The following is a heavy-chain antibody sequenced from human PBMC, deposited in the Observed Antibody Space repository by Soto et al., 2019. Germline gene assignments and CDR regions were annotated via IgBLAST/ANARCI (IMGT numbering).Heavy chain of an antibody. Sequence: PGGSLRLSCVASGFTFSDYSMNWVRQAPGKGLEWVASITSTSSYIYYADSMKGRFTISRDNAKNSVYLQMNSLGPEDTAVYYCALWVLDWLPHSFDFWGQGTLVTVSS. CDR2: ITSTSSYI. D-gene: IGHD3-3*01. J-gene: IGHJ4*02. V-gene: IGHV3-21*01. CDR3: ALWVLDWLPHSFDF. CDR1: GFTFSDYS.